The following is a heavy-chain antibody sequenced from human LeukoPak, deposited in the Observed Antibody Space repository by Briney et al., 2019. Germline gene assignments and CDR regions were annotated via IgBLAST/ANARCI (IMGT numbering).Heavy chain of an antibody. CDR1: GFTFSSYA. Sequence: GGSLRLSRAASGFTFSSYAMSWVRQAPGKGLEWVAFIRYDGSNKYYADSVKGRFTISRDNSKNTLYLQMNSLRAEDTAVYYCAKDDSSSWYPNWFDPWGQGTLVTVSS. D-gene: IGHD6-13*01. J-gene: IGHJ5*02. V-gene: IGHV3-30*02. CDR2: IRYDGSNK. CDR3: AKDDSSSWYPNWFDP.